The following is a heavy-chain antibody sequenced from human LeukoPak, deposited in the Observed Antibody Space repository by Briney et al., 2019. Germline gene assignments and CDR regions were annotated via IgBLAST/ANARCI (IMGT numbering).Heavy chain of an antibody. V-gene: IGHV4-39*07. D-gene: IGHD6-13*01. J-gene: IGHJ6*02. Sequence: KPSETLSLTCSVSGGSITSSSYYWGWIRQPPGKGLEWIGSIYHSGSTYYNPSLKSRVTISVDTSKNQFSLKLSSVAAADAAVYYCARDPGYSSSWSNYYYYGMDVWGQGTTVTVSS. CDR2: IYHSGST. CDR1: GGSITSSSYY. CDR3: ARDPGYSSSWSNYYYYGMDV.